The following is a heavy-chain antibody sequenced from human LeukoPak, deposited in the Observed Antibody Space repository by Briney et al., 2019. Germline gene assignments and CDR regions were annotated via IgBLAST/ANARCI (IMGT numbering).Heavy chain of an antibody. J-gene: IGHJ3*02. CDR2: IYSGGST. CDR3: ARSSHYDILTGYSEEDAFDI. CDR1: GFTVSSNY. Sequence: PGGSLRLSCAASGFTVSSNYMSCVRQAPGKGLEWVSVIYSGGSTDYADSVKGRFTISRDNSKNTLYLQMNSLRVEDTAVYYCARSSHYDILTGYSEEDAFDIWGRGTMVTVSS. D-gene: IGHD3-9*01. V-gene: IGHV3-53*01.